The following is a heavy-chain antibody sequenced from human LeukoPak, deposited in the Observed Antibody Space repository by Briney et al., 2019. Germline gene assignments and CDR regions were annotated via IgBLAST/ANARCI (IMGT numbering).Heavy chain of an antibody. D-gene: IGHD2-2*01. CDR2: IYYSGST. J-gene: IGHJ4*02. Sequence: PSETLSLTCTVSGGSISSGDYYWSWIRQPPGKGLEWIGYIYYSGSTYYNPSLKSRVTISVDTSKDQFSLKLSSVTAADTAVYYCARGYQLHNYFDYWGQGTLVTVSS. CDR1: GGSISSGDYY. V-gene: IGHV4-30-4*01. CDR3: ARGYQLHNYFDY.